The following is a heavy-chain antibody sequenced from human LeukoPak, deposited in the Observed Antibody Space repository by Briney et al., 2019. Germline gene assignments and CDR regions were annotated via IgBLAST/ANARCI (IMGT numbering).Heavy chain of an antibody. J-gene: IGHJ4*02. D-gene: IGHD6-6*01. V-gene: IGHV3-15*01. CDR3: TTDMAELSSSPLDY. Sequence: GGSLRLSCAASGFTFSNAWMSWVRQAPGKGLEWVGRIKSKTDGGTTDYAAPVKGRFTISRDDSKNTLYLQMNSLKTEDTAVYYCTTDMAELSSSPLDYWGQGTLVTVSS. CDR2: IKSKTDGGTT. CDR1: GFTFSNAW.